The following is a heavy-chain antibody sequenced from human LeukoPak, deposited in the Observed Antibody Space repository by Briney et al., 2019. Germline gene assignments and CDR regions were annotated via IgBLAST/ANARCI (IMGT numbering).Heavy chain of an antibody. CDR2: INPNGGST. V-gene: IGHV1-46*01. CDR1: GYTLTSYY. Sequence: ASVKVSCKASGYTLTSYYMHWVRQAPGQGLEWMGIINPNGGSTTYAQKFQGRVTVTRDMSTSTVYMQLSSLTSEDTAVYYCATYMLRDNWNVHTFDSWGQGTLVTVSS. D-gene: IGHD1-1*01. J-gene: IGHJ4*02. CDR3: ATYMLRDNWNVHTFDS.